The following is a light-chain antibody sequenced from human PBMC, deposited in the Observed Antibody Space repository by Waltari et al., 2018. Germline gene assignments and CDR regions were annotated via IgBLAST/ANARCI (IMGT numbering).Light chain of an antibody. Sequence: QSALTQPASVSGSPGQSITISCTGTSSDVGGYNYVSWYQQHPGKAPKVMIYDVNNRPSGVSNRFSGSKSGNTASLTISGLQAEDEADYYCFSYTSSTLYVFGTGTKVTVL. CDR3: FSYTSSTLYV. V-gene: IGLV2-14*03. J-gene: IGLJ1*01. CDR2: DVN. CDR1: SSDVGGYNY.